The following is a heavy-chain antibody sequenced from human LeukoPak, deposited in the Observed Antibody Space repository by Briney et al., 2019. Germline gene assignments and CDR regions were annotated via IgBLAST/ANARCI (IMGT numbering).Heavy chain of an antibody. CDR3: ARTSVHEAFDI. CDR1: GGSISSSSYY. V-gene: IGHV4-39*01. J-gene: IGHJ3*02. CDR2: IYYTGST. Sequence: SETLSLTCTVSGGSISSSSYYWGWIRQPPGKGLEWIGSIYYTGSTYYNPSLKSRVTISVDTSKNQFSLKLSSVTAADTAVYYCARTSVHEAFDIWGQGTMVTVSS. D-gene: IGHD6-19*01.